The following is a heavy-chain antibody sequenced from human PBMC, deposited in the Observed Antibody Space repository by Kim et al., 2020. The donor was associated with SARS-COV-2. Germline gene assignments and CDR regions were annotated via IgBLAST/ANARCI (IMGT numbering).Heavy chain of an antibody. CDR1: GLTFSSYE. V-gene: IGHV3-48*03. J-gene: IGHJ4*02. D-gene: IGHD2-21*01. CDR3: ARDRPGLFVSPLLDY. Sequence: GGSLRLSCAASGLTFSSYEMNWVRQAPGKGLEWVSYISSSGSTIYYADSVKGRFTISRDNAKNSLYLQMNSLRAEDTAVYYCARDRPGLFVSPLLDYWGQGTLVTVSS. CDR2: ISSSGSTI.